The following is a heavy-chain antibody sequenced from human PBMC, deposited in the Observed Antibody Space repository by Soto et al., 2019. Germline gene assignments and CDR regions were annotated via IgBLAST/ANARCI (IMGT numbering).Heavy chain of an antibody. CDR2: ISAYNGNT. CDR3: ARDPHEFWTSYWFDP. Sequence: ASVKVSCKASGYTFTSYGISWVRQAPGQGLEWMGWISAYNGNTNYAQKLQGRVTLTTDTSTSTAYMELRSLRSDDTAIYYCARDPHEFWTSYWFDPWGQGTPVTVSS. V-gene: IGHV1-18*04. D-gene: IGHD3-3*01. J-gene: IGHJ5*02. CDR1: GYTFTSYG.